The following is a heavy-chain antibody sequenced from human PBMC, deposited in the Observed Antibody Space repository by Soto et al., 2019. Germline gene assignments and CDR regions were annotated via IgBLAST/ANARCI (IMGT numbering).Heavy chain of an antibody. J-gene: IGHJ4*02. CDR1: GYTFTSYD. V-gene: IGHV1-8*01. Sequence: ASVKVSCKASGYTFTSYDINWVRQATGQGLEWMGWMNPNSGNTGYAQKFQGRVTMTRNTSISTDNMELSSLRSEDTAVYYCAGIGIAVAGFDYWGQGTLVTVSS. D-gene: IGHD6-19*01. CDR2: MNPNSGNT. CDR3: AGIGIAVAGFDY.